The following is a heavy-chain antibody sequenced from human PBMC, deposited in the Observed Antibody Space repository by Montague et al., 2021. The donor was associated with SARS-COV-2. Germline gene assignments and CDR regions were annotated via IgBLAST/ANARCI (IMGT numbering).Heavy chain of an antibody. CDR2: ITASSIYI. CDR3: TRDAFTMIIDAFNI. D-gene: IGHD3-22*01. CDR1: GFTFSTYP. V-gene: IGHV3-21*01. Sequence: SLRLSCAAFGFTFSTYPMNWVRQAPGQGLEWVSSITASSIYIYYADSVKGRFTISRDNAKNSLYLQMNSLRAEDTAVYYCTRDAFTMIIDAFNIWGQGTKVTVSS. J-gene: IGHJ3*02.